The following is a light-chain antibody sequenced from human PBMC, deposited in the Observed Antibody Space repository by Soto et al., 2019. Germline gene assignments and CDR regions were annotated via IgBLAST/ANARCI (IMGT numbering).Light chain of an antibody. CDR2: DAT. V-gene: IGKV3-11*01. J-gene: IGKJ4*01. CDR3: QQRKKWPPLT. Sequence: EIVLTQSPATLSLSPGERAALSCRASETVDSFLAWYHQKPGQAPRLLIYDATKRATVIPARFSGSGSGTDFTLTISSLEPEDFAVYYCQQRKKWPPLTFGGGTKVEIK. CDR1: ETVDSF.